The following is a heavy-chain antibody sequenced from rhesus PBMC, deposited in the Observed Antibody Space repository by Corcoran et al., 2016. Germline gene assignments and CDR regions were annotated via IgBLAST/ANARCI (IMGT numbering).Heavy chain of an antibody. D-gene: IGHD6-31*01. CDR2: NFGSIGST. J-gene: IGHJ4*01. Sequence: QVQLQESGPGLVKPSETLSLTCAVSGGSISGGYGWSWIHQPPGKGLEWIGHNFGSIGSTYYNPSLKSRVTISRDTSKNQFSLKLSSVTAADTAVYYCARRPDSSGLDYWGQGVLVTVSS. CDR1: GGSISGGYG. CDR3: ARRPDSSGLDY. V-gene: IGHV4S7*01.